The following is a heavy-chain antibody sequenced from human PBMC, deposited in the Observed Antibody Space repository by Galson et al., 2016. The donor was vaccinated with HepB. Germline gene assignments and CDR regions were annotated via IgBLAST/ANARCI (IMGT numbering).Heavy chain of an antibody. CDR2: IYLTGST. J-gene: IGHJ4*02. D-gene: IGHD2-21*01. CDR3: AGYLSRRGGIDY. V-gene: IGHV3-53*01. CDR1: GFPVSDNY. Sequence: SLRLSCAASGFPVSDNYMTWVRQAPGKGLECVAVIYLTGSTFYADSVRGRFTISRDDSANILYLQMTSLRAEDTDVCFCAGYLSRRGGIDYWGQGTLVAVSS.